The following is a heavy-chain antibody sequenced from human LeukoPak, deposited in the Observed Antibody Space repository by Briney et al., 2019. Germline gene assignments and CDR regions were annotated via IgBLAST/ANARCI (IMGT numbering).Heavy chain of an antibody. CDR2: ISYDGSNK. CDR1: GFTFRSLS. Sequence: GGSLRLSLAAPGFTFRSLSMPWVRQGPGKGLEGVAVISYDGSNKYYADSVKGRFTISRDNSKNTLYLQMNSLRAEDTAVYYCARDGDYLMRGYFDYWGQGTLVTVSS. V-gene: IGHV3-30*04. J-gene: IGHJ4*02. D-gene: IGHD4-11*01. CDR3: ARDGDYLMRGYFDY.